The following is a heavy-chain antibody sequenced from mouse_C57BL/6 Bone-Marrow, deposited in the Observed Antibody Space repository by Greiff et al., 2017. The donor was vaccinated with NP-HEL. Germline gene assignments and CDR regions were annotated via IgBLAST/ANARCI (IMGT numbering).Heavy chain of an antibody. CDR1: GFNIKDYY. CDR2: IDPEDGDT. Sequence: VQLKESGAELVRPGASVKLSCTASGFNIKDYYMHWVKQRPEQGLEWIGRIDPEDGDTEYAPKFQGKATMTADTSSNTAYLQLSSLTSEATAVYYCSHYYSNYGFAYWGQGTLVTVSA. J-gene: IGHJ3*01. D-gene: IGHD2-5*01. CDR3: SHYYSNYGFAY. V-gene: IGHV14-1*01.